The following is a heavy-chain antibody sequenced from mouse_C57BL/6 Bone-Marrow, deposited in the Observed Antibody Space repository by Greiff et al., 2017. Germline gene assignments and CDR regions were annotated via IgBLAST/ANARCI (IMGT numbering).Heavy chain of an antibody. J-gene: IGHJ3*01. CDR3: AKDYYGSSPAGFAY. CDR2: IDPNSGGT. CDR1: GYTFTSYW. D-gene: IGHD1-1*01. V-gene: IGHV1-72*01. Sequence: VQLQQSGAELVKPGASVKLSCKASGYTFTSYWMHWVKQRPGRGLEWIGRIDPNSGGTKYNEKFKSKATLTVDKPSSTAYMQLSSLTSDDSAVYYCAKDYYGSSPAGFAYWGQGTLVTVSA.